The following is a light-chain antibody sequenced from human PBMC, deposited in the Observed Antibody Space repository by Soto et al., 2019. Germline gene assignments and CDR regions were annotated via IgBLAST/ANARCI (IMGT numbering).Light chain of an antibody. CDR2: VNN. V-gene: IGLV1-40*01. Sequence: SVLTQPPSVSGAPGQRVTISCTGSSSNIGAGYDVHWYQQLPGTAPKLLIYVNNNRPSGVPDRFSGSKSGTSASLAITGLQAEDEADYYCQSYDSSLSGYVVFGGGTKVTVL. J-gene: IGLJ2*01. CDR1: SSNIGAGYD. CDR3: QSYDSSLSGYVV.